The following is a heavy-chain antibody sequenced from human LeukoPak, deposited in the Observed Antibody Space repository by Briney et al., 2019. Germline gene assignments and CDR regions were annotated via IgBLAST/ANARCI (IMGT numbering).Heavy chain of an antibody. Sequence: PGGSLRLSCAASGFTFSSYWMGRVRQAPGKRLEWVANMNIDGSEKYCADSAKGRFTISRDNARNSVYLQMNSLRVEDTAVYYCARDPVEWELLLDYWGQGTLVTVSS. CDR1: GFTFSSYW. J-gene: IGHJ4*02. D-gene: IGHD1-26*01. V-gene: IGHV3-7*01. CDR2: MNIDGSEK. CDR3: ARDPVEWELLLDY.